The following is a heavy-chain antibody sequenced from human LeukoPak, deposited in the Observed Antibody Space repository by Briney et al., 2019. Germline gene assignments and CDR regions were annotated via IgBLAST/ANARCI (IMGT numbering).Heavy chain of an antibody. V-gene: IGHV5-51*01. J-gene: IGHJ4*02. CDR1: GYSFTSYW. D-gene: IGHD3-3*01. CDR2: IYPGDSDT. Sequence: GESLKISCKGSGYSFTSYWIGWVRQMPGKGLEWMGIIYPGDSDTRYSPSFQGQVTISADKYISTAYLQWSSLKASDTDMYYCARHYDFWSGYYSYYFDYWGQGTLVTVSS. CDR3: ARHYDFWSGYYSYYFDY.